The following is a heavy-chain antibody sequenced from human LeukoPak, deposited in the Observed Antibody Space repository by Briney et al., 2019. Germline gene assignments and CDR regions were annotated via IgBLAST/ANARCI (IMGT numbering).Heavy chain of an antibody. CDR2: MYYSGST. V-gene: IGHV4-59*01. J-gene: IGHJ5*02. CDR1: GGSISSYY. Sequence: SETLSLTCTVSGGSISSYYWSWIRQPPGKGLGWIGYMYYSGSTNYNPTLKSRVTISGDTSKNQFSLKLSSVTAADTAVYYCARAERRYWFDPWGQGTLVTVSS. D-gene: IGHD1-1*01. CDR3: ARAERRYWFDP.